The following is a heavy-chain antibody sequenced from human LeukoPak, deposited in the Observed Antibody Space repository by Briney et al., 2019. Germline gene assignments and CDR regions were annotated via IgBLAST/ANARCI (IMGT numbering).Heavy chain of an antibody. J-gene: IGHJ4*02. CDR2: INPSGGST. V-gene: IGHV1-46*01. CDR3: ARGSYDFWSGYPYYFDY. CDR1: GYTFTSYY. D-gene: IGHD3-3*01. Sequence: GASVKVSCKASGYTFTSYYMHWVRQAPGQGLEWIGIINPSGGSTSYAQKFQGRVTMTRDMSTSTVYMELSSLRSEDTAVYYCARGSYDFWSGYPYYFDYWGQGTLVTVSS.